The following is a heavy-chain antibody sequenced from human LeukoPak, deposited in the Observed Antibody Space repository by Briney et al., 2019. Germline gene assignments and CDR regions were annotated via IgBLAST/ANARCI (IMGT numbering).Heavy chain of an antibody. V-gene: IGHV3-30*18. CDR3: AKGGEQLVKYGMDV. CDR1: GFTFSSYG. Sequence: GRSLRLSCAASGFTFSSYGMHWVRQAPGKGLEWVAVISYDGSNKYYADSVKGRFTISRDNSKNTLYLQMNSLRAEDTAVYYCAKGGEQLVKYGMDVWGQGTTVTVSS. CDR2: ISYDGSNK. J-gene: IGHJ6*02. D-gene: IGHD6-13*01.